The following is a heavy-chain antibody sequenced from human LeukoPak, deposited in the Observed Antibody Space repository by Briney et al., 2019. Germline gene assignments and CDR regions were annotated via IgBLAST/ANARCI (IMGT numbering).Heavy chain of an antibody. CDR1: GFTFSSYW. CDR3: ATDRLIRYFDWPY. V-gene: IGHV3-7*01. J-gene: IGHJ4*02. D-gene: IGHD3-9*01. Sequence: PGGSLRLSCAASGFTFSSYWMSWVRQAPGKGLEWVANIKVDGSEKYYVDSVKGRFTISRDNAKNSLYLQMNSLRAEDTAVYYCATDRLIRYFDWPYWGQRTLVIVSS. CDR2: IKVDGSEK.